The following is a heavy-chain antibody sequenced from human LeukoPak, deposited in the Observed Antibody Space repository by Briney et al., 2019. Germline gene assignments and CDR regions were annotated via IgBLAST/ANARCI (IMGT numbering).Heavy chain of an antibody. D-gene: IGHD5-18*01. CDR3: ARHTTYGYSYGYDY. J-gene: IGHJ4*02. Sequence: SETLSLTCTVSGGSISSSSYYWGWIRQPPGKGLEWIGSIYYSGSTYYSPSLKSRVTISVDTSKNQFSLKLSSVTAADTAVYYCARHTTYGYSYGYDYWGQGTLVTVSS. CDR2: IYYSGST. CDR1: GGSISSSSYY. V-gene: IGHV4-39*01.